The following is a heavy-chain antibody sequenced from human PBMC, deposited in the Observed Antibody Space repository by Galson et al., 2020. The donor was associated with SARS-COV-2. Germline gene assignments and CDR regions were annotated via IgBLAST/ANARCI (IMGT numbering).Heavy chain of an antibody. Sequence: SETLSLTCTVAGGSMSNYHWAWIRQPPGKGLECIACIHYSGITYYNPSLRSRVTISVDTSKNQFSLKLDSVTPADTAVYFCARFGVLGVGKHYLDYWGQGALVTVSS. CDR1: GGSMSNYH. CDR2: IHYSGIT. V-gene: IGHV4-59*01. D-gene: IGHD3-10*01. CDR3: ARFGVLGVGKHYLDY. J-gene: IGHJ4*02.